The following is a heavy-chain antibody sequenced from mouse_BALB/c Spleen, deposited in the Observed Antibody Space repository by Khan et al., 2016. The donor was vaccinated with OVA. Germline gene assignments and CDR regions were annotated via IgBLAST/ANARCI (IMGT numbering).Heavy chain of an antibody. J-gene: IGHJ3*01. CDR2: IDPSKSET. D-gene: IGHD1-1*01. V-gene: IGHV1-59*01. Sequence: QVQLKQSGPELVRPGASVKMSCKASGYTFTSFWIHWVKQRPGQGLEWIGLIDPSKSETRLNQTFKDKATLNVDKSSNTAYMQLSRLTSEDSAVFYCARGGYGSPFAYWGQGTLVTVSA. CDR3: ARGGYGSPFAY. CDR1: GYTFTSFW.